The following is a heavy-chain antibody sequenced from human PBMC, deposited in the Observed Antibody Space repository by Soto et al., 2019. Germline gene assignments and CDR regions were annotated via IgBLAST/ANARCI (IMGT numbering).Heavy chain of an antibody. J-gene: IGHJ4*02. CDR3: ARAGSYRYFDY. CDR1: GDCVNRGGYY. Sequence: QVQLQESGPGLVKPAETLSLTCNVSGDCVNRGGYYWGWIGQSPGMGLEWVGNIYYTGKTEYNPSLKGRLTMSVDASENKFSLNLRSVTAADTATYYCARAGSYRYFDYWGQGVLVTVSS. V-gene: IGHV4-61*08. CDR2: IYYTGKT. D-gene: IGHD3-16*02.